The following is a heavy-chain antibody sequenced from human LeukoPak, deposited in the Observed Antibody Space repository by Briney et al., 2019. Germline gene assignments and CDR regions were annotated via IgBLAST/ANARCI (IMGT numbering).Heavy chain of an antibody. CDR1: GGSISSSSYY. D-gene: IGHD3-10*01. J-gene: IGHJ6*02. V-gene: IGHV4-39*07. CDR2: INHSGST. Sequence: SETLSLTCTVSGGSISSSSYYWGWIRQPPGKGLEWIGEINHSGSTNYNPSLKSRVTISVDTSKNQFSLKLSSVTAADTAVYYCARDVFTMVRGVILSDYYYYGMDVWGQGTTVTVSS. CDR3: ARDVFTMVRGVILSDYYYYGMDV.